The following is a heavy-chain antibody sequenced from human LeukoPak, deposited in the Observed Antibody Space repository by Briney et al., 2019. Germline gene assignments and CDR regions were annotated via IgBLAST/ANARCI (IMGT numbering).Heavy chain of an antibody. Sequence: GGSLRLSCAASGFTFSSYAMSWVRQAPGKGLEWVSAISGSGGSTYYADSVKGRFTISRDNSKNTLYLQMNSLRAEDTAVYYCAREAMSTREYDFWSGYYLGTGYYYMDVWGKGTTVTVSS. CDR3: AREAMSTREYDFWSGYYLGTGYYYMDV. CDR1: GFTFSSYA. CDR2: ISGSGGST. J-gene: IGHJ6*03. V-gene: IGHV3-23*01. D-gene: IGHD3-3*01.